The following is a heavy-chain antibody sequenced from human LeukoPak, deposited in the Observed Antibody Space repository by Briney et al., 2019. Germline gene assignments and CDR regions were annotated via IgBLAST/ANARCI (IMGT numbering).Heavy chain of an antibody. D-gene: IGHD3-3*01. Sequence: SETLSLTCAVYGGSFSGYYWSWIRQPPGKGLEWIGEINHSGSTNYNPSLKSRVTISVDTSKNQFSLKLRSVTAADTAVYYCARSGRITIFGVVIIHDYYYYYMDVWGKGTTVTVSS. V-gene: IGHV4-34*01. J-gene: IGHJ6*03. CDR2: INHSGST. CDR1: GGSFSGYY. CDR3: ARSGRITIFGVVIIHDYYYYYMDV.